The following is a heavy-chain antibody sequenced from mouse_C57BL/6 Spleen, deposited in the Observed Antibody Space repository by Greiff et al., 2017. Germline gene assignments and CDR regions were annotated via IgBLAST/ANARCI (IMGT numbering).Heavy chain of an antibody. J-gene: IGHJ2*01. CDR1: GYTFTSYW. CDR3: ARFGFAGTTFDY. V-gene: IGHV1-50*01. CDR2: IDPSDSYT. D-gene: IGHD4-1*01. Sequence: VQLQQPGAELVKPGASVKLSCKASGYTFTSYWMQWVKQRPGQGLEWIGEIDPSDSYTNYNQKFKGKATLTVDPSSSTAYMQLSSLTSEDSAVYYCARFGFAGTTFDYWGQGTTLTVSS.